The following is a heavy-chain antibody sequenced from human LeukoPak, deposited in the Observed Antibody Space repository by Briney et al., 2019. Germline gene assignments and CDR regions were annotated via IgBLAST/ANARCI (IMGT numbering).Heavy chain of an antibody. CDR2: IYTSGST. J-gene: IGHJ4*02. Sequence: PSETLSLTCTVSGGSISSGSHYWGWIRQPAGKGLEWIGRIYTSGSTNYNPSLKSRVTISVDTSKNQFSLKLSSVTAADTAVYYCARDRGYYGPYYFDYWGQGTLVTVSS. CDR1: GGSISSGSHY. V-gene: IGHV4-61*02. D-gene: IGHD2/OR15-2a*01. CDR3: ARDRGYYGPYYFDY.